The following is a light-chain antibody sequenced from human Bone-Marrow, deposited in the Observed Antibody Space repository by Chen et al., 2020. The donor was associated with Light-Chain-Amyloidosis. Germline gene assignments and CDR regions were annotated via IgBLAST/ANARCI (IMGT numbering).Light chain of an antibody. J-gene: IGKJ3*01. V-gene: IGKV1-39*01. CDR3: QQSFITLLRFT. CDR1: QSIGNY. Sequence: DIQMTQSPTSLSASIGDRVTITCRASQSIGNYLNWYQQKPGKAPRLLIFAASSLQSGVPSRFRGSGFGTDFTLTISSLQPEDFATYYCQQSFITLLRFTFGPGTKVDTK. CDR2: AAS.